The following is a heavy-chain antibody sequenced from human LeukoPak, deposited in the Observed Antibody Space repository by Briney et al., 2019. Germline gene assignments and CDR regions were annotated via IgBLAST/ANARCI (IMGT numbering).Heavy chain of an antibody. V-gene: IGHV3-48*01. CDR1: GFTFSSYS. J-gene: IGHJ4*02. Sequence: GGSLRLSCAASGFTFSSYSMNWVRQAPGKGLEWVSYISSSSSTIYYADSVKGRFTISRDNAKNSLYLQMNSLRAEDTAVYSCARDGGPIVVVNEGFDYWGQGTLVTVSS. D-gene: IGHD3-22*01. CDR3: ARDGGPIVVVNEGFDY. CDR2: ISSSSSTI.